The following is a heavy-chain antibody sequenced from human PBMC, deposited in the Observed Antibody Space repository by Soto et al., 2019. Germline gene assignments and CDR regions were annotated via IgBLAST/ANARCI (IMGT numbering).Heavy chain of an antibody. CDR2: IIPILGIA. D-gene: IGHD5-12*01. V-gene: IGHV1-69*02. CDR1: GGTFSSYT. J-gene: IGHJ4*02. CDR3: ARSAPNSGYDFDY. Sequence: GASVKVSCKASGGTFSSYTISWVRQAPGQGLEWMGRIIPILGIANYAQKFQGRVTITADKSTSTAYMELSSLRSEDTAVYYCARSAPNSGYDFDYWGQGTLVTVSS.